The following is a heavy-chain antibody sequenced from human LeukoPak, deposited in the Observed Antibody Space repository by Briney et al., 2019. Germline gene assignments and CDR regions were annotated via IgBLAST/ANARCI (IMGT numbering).Heavy chain of an antibody. CDR1: GFTFSSYS. J-gene: IGHJ4*02. Sequence: PGGSLRLSCAASGFTFSSYSMNWVRQAPGKGLEWVSSISSSSSYIYYADSVKGRFTISRDNAKNSLYLQMNSLRAEDTAVYYCARDFYDFWSGYYPYYYFDYWGQGTLVTVSS. CDR2: ISSSSSYI. V-gene: IGHV3-21*01. D-gene: IGHD3-3*01. CDR3: ARDFYDFWSGYYPYYYFDY.